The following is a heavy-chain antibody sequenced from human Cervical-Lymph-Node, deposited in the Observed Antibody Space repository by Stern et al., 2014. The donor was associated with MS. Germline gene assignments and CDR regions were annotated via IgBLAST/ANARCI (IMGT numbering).Heavy chain of an antibody. CDR1: GG. V-gene: IGHV1-69*06. CDR2: IIPFVGTGTV. CDR3: ARGAGDNWFDP. J-gene: IGHJ5*02. D-gene: IGHD3-10*01. Sequence: QVQLVQSGADVKKPGSSVRVSCKASGGISWLRQAPGQGLEWMGGIIPFVGTGTVNYAQNFQGRLTIIADTSTNTTYMERSGLRFDDTAVYYWARGAGDNWFDPWGQGTLVSVSS.